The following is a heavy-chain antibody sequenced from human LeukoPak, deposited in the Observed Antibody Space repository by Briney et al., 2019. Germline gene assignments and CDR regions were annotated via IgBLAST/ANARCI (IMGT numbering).Heavy chain of an antibody. J-gene: IGHJ5*02. D-gene: IGHD3-9*01. CDR1: GGSISSGGYY. CDR3: ARDRHYDILTGYSNPYWFDP. CDR2: IYYSGST. Sequence: SETLSLTCTVSGGSISSGGYYWSWIRQHPGKGLEWIGYIYYSGSTYYNPSLKSRVTISVDTSKNQFSLKLSSVTAADTAVYYCARDRHYDILTGYSNPYWFDPWGQGTLVTVSS. V-gene: IGHV4-31*03.